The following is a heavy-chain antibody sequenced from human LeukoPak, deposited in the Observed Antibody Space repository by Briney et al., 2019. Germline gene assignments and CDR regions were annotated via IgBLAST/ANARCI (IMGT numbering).Heavy chain of an antibody. CDR1: GFTFSSYS. D-gene: IGHD1-26*01. CDR3: ARAVGRFVSFDY. J-gene: IGHJ4*02. V-gene: IGHV3-21*01. Sequence: GGSLRLSCAASGFTFSSYSMNWVRQAPGKGLEWVSSISSSSSYIYYADSVKGRFTISRDNAKNSLYPQMNSLRAEDTAVYYCARAVGRFVSFDYWGQGTLVTVSS. CDR2: ISSSSSYI.